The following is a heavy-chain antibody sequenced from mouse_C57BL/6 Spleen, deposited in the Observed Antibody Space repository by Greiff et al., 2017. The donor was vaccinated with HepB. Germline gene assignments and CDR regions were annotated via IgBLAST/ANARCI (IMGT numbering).Heavy chain of an antibody. J-gene: IGHJ2*01. D-gene: IGHD6-1*01. Sequence: VQLQQPGAELVRPGASVTLSCKASGYTFTDYEMHWVKQTPVHGLEWIGAIDPETGGTAYNQKFKGKAILTADKSSSTAYMELRSLTSEDSAVYYCTRRTLAGYFDYWGQGTTLTVSS. CDR1: GYTFTDYE. CDR3: TRRTLAGYFDY. V-gene: IGHV1-15*01. CDR2: IDPETGGT.